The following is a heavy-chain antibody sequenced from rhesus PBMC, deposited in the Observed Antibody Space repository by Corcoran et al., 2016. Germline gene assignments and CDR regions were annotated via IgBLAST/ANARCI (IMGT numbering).Heavy chain of an antibody. CDR2: INPDSSTI. D-gene: IGHD4-29*01. V-gene: IGHV3-28*01. CDR1: GIDFSRYW. CDR3: ARPDYYGSSSFAY. Sequence: EVKLLQSGGGLVQPGGSLKLSCAASGIDFSRYWMSWVRRAPGKGLEWIAEINPDSSTINYAPSLKDKFIISRDNAKNTLYLQMSKVRSEDTALYYCARPDYYGSSSFAYWGQGTLVTVSA. J-gene: IGHJ3*01.